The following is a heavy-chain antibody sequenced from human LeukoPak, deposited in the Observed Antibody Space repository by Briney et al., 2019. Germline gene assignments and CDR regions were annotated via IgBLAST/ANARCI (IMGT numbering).Heavy chain of an antibody. D-gene: IGHD3-10*01. CDR1: GFTFGSYW. CDR2: IKQDGSEK. J-gene: IGHJ4*02. Sequence: GGSLRLSCAASGFTFGSYWMTWVRQALGKGLEWVANIKQDGSEKYYVESVNGRSTISRDNAKSSLYLHVDSLRAEDTAVYYCARERGNYFDYWGQGTLVTVSS. V-gene: IGHV3-7*05. CDR3: ARERGNYFDY.